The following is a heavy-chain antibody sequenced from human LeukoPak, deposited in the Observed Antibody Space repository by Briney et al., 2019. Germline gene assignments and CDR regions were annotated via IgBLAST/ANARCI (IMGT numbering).Heavy chain of an antibody. Sequence: GGSLRLSCAASGFIFSNHAMSWARQAPGKGLEWVSAIVGSGADTYYADSVKGRFTIPRDNPRNTLYLQMNSLRAEDTAVYYCAKWGDYDVLTGYYDPDNWGQGTLVTVSS. D-gene: IGHD3-9*01. CDR1: GFIFSNHA. CDR2: IVGSGADT. V-gene: IGHV3-23*01. J-gene: IGHJ4*02. CDR3: AKWGDYDVLTGYYDPDN.